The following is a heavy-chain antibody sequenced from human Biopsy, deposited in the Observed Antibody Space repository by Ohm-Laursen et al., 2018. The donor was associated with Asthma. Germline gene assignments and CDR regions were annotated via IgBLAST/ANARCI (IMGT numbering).Heavy chain of an antibody. CDR3: ARMNTLIQAANYFSYAMDV. D-gene: IGHD3-9*01. J-gene: IGHJ6*02. V-gene: IGHV4-30-2*01. CDR1: DASINSGGFS. CDR2: PFHSGAT. Sequence: TLSLTCAVSDASINSGGFSWNWIPQPPGEGLELFSYPFHSGATHYNPSLKSRVTISVDRSQRQFSLKVNSVTAADTAVYYCARMNTLIQAANYFSYAMDVWGQGTTVTVSS.